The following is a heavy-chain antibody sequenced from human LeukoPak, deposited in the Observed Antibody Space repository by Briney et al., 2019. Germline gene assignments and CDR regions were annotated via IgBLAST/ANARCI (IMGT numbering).Heavy chain of an antibody. CDR2: IKGDGTYK. CDR3: VRDGDAYNFDW. Sequence: PGGSLRLSCAASGFTFSPFWMHWVRQAPGKGLEWVSRIKGDGTYKNYADSVRGRFSISRDNTRNTLGLQMNSLRAEDSAVYFCVRDGDAYNFDWWGQGVLVTVSS. J-gene: IGHJ4*02. D-gene: IGHD5-24*01. V-gene: IGHV3-74*01. CDR1: GFTFSPFW.